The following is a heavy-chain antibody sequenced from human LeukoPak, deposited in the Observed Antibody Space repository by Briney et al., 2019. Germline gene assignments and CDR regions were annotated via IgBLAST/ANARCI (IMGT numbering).Heavy chain of an antibody. CDR2: IIPILGIA. CDR1: GGTFSSYA. CDR3: ATDSGYRGSYYREHHLHTPDAFDI. D-gene: IGHD1-26*01. V-gene: IGHV1-69*04. Sequence: SVKVSCKASGGTFSSYAISWVRQAPGQGLEWMGRIIPILGIANYAQKFQGRVTITADKSTSTAYMELSSLRSEDTAVYYCATDSGYRGSYYREHHLHTPDAFDIWGQGTMVTVSS. J-gene: IGHJ3*02.